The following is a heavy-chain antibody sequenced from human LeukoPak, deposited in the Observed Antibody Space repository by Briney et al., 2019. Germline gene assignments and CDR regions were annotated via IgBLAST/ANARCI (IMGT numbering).Heavy chain of an antibody. CDR3: AGGYRVGARWFDP. Sequence: SETLSLTCAVYGGSFSGYYWSWIRQPPGKGLEWIGEINHSGSTNYNPSLKSRVTISVDTSKNQFSLKLSSVTAADTAVYYCAGGYRVGARWFDPWGQGTLVTVSS. CDR2: INHSGST. J-gene: IGHJ5*02. D-gene: IGHD1-26*01. V-gene: IGHV4-34*01. CDR1: GGSFSGYY.